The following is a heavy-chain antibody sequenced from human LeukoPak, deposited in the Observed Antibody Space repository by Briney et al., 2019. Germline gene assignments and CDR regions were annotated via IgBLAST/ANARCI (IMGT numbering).Heavy chain of an antibody. CDR2: FDPEDGET. Sequence: ASVKVSCKVSGYTLTELSMHWVRQAPGKGLEWMGGFDPEDGETTYAQKFQGRVTMTEDTSTDTAYMELSSLRSEDTAVYYCAVAGAMIVHLAVFDPWGQGTLVSVSS. CDR1: GYTLTELS. V-gene: IGHV1-24*01. CDR3: AVAGAMIVHLAVFDP. D-gene: IGHD3-22*01. J-gene: IGHJ5*02.